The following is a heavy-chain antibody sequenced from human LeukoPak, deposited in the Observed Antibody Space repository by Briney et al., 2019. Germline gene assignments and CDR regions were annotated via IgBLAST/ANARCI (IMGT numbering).Heavy chain of an antibody. Sequence: SETLSLTCTVSGGSISRSYYYWGWIRQPPGKGLEWVGSIYYSGSTYYNPSLKSRVTMSVDTSKNQFSLKLSSVTAADTAVYYCARDSSGYTRGGYYYYMDVWGKGTTVTISS. CDR2: IYYSGST. CDR3: ARDSSGYTRGGYYYYMDV. D-gene: IGHD3-22*01. J-gene: IGHJ6*03. CDR1: GGSISRSYYY. V-gene: IGHV4-39*07.